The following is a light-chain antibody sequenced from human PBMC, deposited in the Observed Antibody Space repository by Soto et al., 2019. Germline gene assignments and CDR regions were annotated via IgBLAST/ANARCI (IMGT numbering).Light chain of an antibody. V-gene: IGLV2-23*01. CDR3: CSYAGSDPMI. Sequence: QSVLTQPASVSGSPGQSITISCTGTSSNVGSYNLVSWYQQHPGEAPKLMIYEASKRPSGVSNRFSGSKSGNTASLTIYGLQAEDGADYYCCSYAGSDPMIVGGGTTLTV. CDR2: EAS. CDR1: SSNVGSYNL. J-gene: IGLJ2*01.